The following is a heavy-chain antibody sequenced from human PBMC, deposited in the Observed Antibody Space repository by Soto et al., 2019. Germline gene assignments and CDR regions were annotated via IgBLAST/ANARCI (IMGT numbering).Heavy chain of an antibody. CDR3: AKDSVVAGFAFDI. J-gene: IGHJ3*02. V-gene: IGHV3-30*18. D-gene: IGHD2-2*01. CDR1: GFTFRFYG. CDR2: TSYDGSNK. Sequence: GGSLRLSCAASGFTFRFYGMHWVRPAPGKGLEWVAFTSYDGSNKYFADSVKGRFNISRDNSKSTLSLQMNNLRPEDTAVYHCAKDSVVAGFAFDIWGQGTMVTVSS.